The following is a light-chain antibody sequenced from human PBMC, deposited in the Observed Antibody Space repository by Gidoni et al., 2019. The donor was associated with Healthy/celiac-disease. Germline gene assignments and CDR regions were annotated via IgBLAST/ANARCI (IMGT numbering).Light chain of an antibody. CDR1: QSVSSN. CDR2: GAS. CDR3: QQYNNWPLT. J-gene: IGKJ4*01. Sequence: EIVMTQSPATLSVSPGERATLSCRASQSVSSNVAWYQQKPEQAPRLLIYGASTRATGIPARFSGSGSGTEFTLTISSLQSEDFAVYYCQQYNNWPLTFGGGTKVEIK. V-gene: IGKV3-15*01.